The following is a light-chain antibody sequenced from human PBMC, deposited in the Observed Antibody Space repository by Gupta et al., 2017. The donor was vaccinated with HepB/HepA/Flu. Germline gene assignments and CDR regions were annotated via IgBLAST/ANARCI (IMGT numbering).Light chain of an antibody. Sequence: EIVLTQSPATLSLSPGERATLFCGASQSVSNYLAWYKKKPGQAPRLLIYDASTRATGIQARFSGSGSGTDFTLTISSLEPEDSAVYYCQQRTNWPRGYTFGQGTKLEIK. J-gene: IGKJ2*01. V-gene: IGKV3-11*01. CDR1: QSVSNY. CDR3: QQRTNWPRGYT. CDR2: DAS.